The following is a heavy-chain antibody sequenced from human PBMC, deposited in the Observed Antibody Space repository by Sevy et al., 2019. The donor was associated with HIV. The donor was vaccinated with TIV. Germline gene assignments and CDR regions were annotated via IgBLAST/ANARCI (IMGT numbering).Heavy chain of an antibody. Sequence: GGSLRLSCAASGFTFSRYTMHWVRQAPGKGLEWVAVISYDGTYKYYADFVKGRFTIYRDNSKNTLYLQMDSLRTEDTALYYCARDYANAHDYWGQGTLVTVSS. D-gene: IGHD3-16*01. CDR2: ISYDGTYK. CDR1: GFTFSRYT. CDR3: ARDYANAHDY. V-gene: IGHV3-30-3*01. J-gene: IGHJ4*02.